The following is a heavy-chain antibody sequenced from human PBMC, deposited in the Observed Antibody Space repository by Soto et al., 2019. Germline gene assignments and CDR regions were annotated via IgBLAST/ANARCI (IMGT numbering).Heavy chain of an antibody. J-gene: IGHJ3*02. CDR2: IWFDGSDK. V-gene: IGHV3-33*03. CDR3: ARLYCSDSRCYSVGGFDI. Sequence: QVQLVESGGGVVQPGRSLRLSCAASGFTFSSYGMHWVRQAPGKGLEWVALIWFDGSDKYSADSVKGRFTISRDNSKTTLYLQMNSLRAEDTAVYYCARLYCSDSRCYSVGGFDIWGQGTMVTVSS. CDR1: GFTFSSYG. D-gene: IGHD2-15*01.